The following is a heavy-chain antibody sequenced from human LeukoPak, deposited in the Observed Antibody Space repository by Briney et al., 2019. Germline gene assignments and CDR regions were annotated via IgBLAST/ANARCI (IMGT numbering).Heavy chain of an antibody. CDR2: ISGSGGST. V-gene: IGHV3-23*01. Sequence: GGSLRLSCAASGFTFSSYAMSWVRQAPGKGLEWVSAISGSGGSTYYADSVKGRFTISRDNSKNTLYLQMNSLRAEDTAVYYCAKDLDSSGWNYYFDYWGQGTLVTVSS. J-gene: IGHJ4*02. CDR1: GFTFSSYA. CDR3: AKDLDSSGWNYYFDY. D-gene: IGHD6-19*01.